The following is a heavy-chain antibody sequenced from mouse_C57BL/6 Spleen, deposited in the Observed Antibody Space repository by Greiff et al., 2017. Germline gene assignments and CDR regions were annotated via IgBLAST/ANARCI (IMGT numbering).Heavy chain of an antibody. V-gene: IGHV1-82*01. J-gene: IGHJ2*01. CDR1: GYAFSSSW. CDR3: AREVGSDY. Sequence: PLQQSGPELVKPGASVKISCKASGYAFSSSWMNWVKQRPGKGLEWIGRIYPGDGDTNYNGKFKGKATLTADKSSSTAYMQLSSLTSEDSAVYFCAREVGSDYWGQGTTLTVSS. D-gene: IGHD1-1*02. CDR2: IYPGDGDT.